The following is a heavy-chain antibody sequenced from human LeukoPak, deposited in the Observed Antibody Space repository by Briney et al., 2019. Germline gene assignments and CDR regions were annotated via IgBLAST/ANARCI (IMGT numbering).Heavy chain of an antibody. V-gene: IGHV3-23*01. D-gene: IGHD1-1*01. Sequence: PGGSLRLSCAASGFTFSSYAMSWVRQAPGKGLEWVSAISGSGGSTHYADSVKGRFTISRDNSKNTLYLQMNSLRAEDTAVYYCAKGRAGTRDAFDIWGQGTMVTVSS. CDR2: ISGSGGST. J-gene: IGHJ3*02. CDR1: GFTFSSYA. CDR3: AKGRAGTRDAFDI.